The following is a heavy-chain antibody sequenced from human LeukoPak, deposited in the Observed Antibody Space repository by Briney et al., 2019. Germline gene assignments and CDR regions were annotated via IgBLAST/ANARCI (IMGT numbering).Heavy chain of an antibody. CDR3: GRAPSAAGTIDY. D-gene: IGHD6-13*01. CDR1: GFTFSTYA. J-gene: IGHJ4*02. CDR2: LNSDGSST. Sequence: GGSLRLSCAASGFTFSTYAMIWVRQTPGKGLVWVSRLNSDGSSTSYADSVRGRFTISRDNAKNTLYLQMNSLRDEDMAVYYCGRAPSAAGTIDYWGQGTLVTVSS. V-gene: IGHV3-74*01.